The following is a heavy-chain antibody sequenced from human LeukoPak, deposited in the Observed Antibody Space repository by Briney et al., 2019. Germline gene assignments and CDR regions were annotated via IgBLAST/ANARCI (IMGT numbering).Heavy chain of an antibody. CDR2: ISGYNGKT. V-gene: IGHV1-18*01. Sequence: ASVKISCKASGYTFNTYGITWVRQAPGQGLERMGWISGYNGKTKYAQKLQDRVTMTTDTSTTTAYMELRSLTSDDTAVYYCATARANHPIWGQGTMVTVSS. D-gene: IGHD2-8*01. CDR3: ATARANHPI. CDR1: GYTFNTYG. J-gene: IGHJ3*02.